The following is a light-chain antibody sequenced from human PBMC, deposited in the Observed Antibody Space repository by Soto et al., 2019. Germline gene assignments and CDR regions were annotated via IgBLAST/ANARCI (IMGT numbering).Light chain of an antibody. Sequence: QSALTQPPSVSGSPGQSVAISCTGTSSDVGNSNGVSWYQQAPGTAPKLMIYDVTNRPSGVPDRFSWSKSGNTASLTISGLQAEDEADYYCSSYTSSSTYGFGTGTKVTVL. V-gene: IGLV2-18*02. CDR1: SSDVGNSNG. CDR2: DVT. CDR3: SSYTSSSTYG. J-gene: IGLJ1*01.